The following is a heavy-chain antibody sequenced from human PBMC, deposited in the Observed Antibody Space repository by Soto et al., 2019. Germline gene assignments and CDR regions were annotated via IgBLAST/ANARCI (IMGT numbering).Heavy chain of an antibody. CDR1: GGSISSYY. CDR3: ARDGATEGIT. Sequence: QVQLQESGPGLVKPSETLSLTCTVSGGSISSYYWSWIRQPPGKGLEWIGYIFHSGSTNYNPSLKSRVTISVEPSKNQFSLKLSSVTAADTAVYYCARDGATEGITWGQGTLVTVSS. V-gene: IGHV4-59*01. D-gene: IGHD1-20*01. J-gene: IGHJ5*02. CDR2: IFHSGST.